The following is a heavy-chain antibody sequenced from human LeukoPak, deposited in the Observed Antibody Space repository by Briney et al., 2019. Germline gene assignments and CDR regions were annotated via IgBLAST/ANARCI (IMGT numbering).Heavy chain of an antibody. CDR3: AKAYTSVTGNPDAFDI. D-gene: IGHD1-1*01. CDR2: TSASGGGA. CDR1: GFTFSSHA. J-gene: IGHJ3*02. Sequence: GGSLRLSCAASGFTFSSHAMNWVRQAPGKGLEWVSVTSASGGGANHADSVKGRFTVSSDNSKNTLYLQMNSLRAEDTAVYFCAKAYTSVTGNPDAFDIWGQGTMVTVSS. V-gene: IGHV3-23*01.